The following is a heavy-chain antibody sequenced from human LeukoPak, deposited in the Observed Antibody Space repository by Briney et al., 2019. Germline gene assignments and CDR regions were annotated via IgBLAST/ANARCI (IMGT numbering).Heavy chain of an antibody. CDR2: IYSGGNT. Sequence: GGSLRLSCGASGFAVSSNYMSWVRQAPGKGLEWVSIIYSGGNTYYGDSVKGRFSVSRDSARNTLSLQMSSLRAEDTAVYYCVRDGRKGVRGYDFYDIEGQGKMVTVSS. D-gene: IGHD5-12*01. V-gene: IGHV3-53*01. CDR1: GFAVSSNY. J-gene: IGHJ3*02. CDR3: VRDGRKGVRGYDFYDI.